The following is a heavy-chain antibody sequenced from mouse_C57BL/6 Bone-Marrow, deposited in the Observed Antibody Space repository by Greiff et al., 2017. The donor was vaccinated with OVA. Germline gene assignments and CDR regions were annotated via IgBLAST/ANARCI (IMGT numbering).Heavy chain of an antibody. CDR1: GYTFTSYG. J-gene: IGHJ3*01. Sequence: QVQLQQSGAELARPGASVKLSCKASGYTFTSYGISWVKQRTGQGLEWIGEIYPRSGNTYYNEKFKGKATLTADQSSSTAYMELRGLTSEDTAVYFCARDEQRRRPPYWGQGTLVTVSA. V-gene: IGHV1-81*01. CDR2: IYPRSGNT. CDR3: ARDEQRRRPPY. D-gene: IGHD3-2*02.